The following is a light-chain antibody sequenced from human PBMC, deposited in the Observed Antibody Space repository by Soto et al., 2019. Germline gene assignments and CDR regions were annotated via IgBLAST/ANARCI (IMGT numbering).Light chain of an antibody. Sequence: EIVLTQSPGTLSLSPGERATLSCRASQDVTSNDLAWYQQKPGQAPRLLIYGASNRATGIPDRFSGSGSATDFTLTISRLEPEDFAVYYCQHFGNSRRTFGQGTKVEIK. CDR2: GAS. V-gene: IGKV3-20*01. CDR1: QDVTSND. J-gene: IGKJ1*01. CDR3: QHFGNSRRT.